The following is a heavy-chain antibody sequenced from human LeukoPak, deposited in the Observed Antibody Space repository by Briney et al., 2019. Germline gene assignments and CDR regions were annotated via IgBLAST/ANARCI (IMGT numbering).Heavy chain of an antibody. CDR2: IYYSGST. Sequence: YPSETLSLTCTISGASIDSYYWSWIRQPPGKGLEWTGYIYYSGSTNYNPSLKSRVTISVDTSKNQFSLKLSSVTAADTAVYYCARGSIAARRSYWYFDLWGRGTLVTVSS. J-gene: IGHJ2*01. V-gene: IGHV4-59*01. CDR1: GASIDSYY. CDR3: ARGSIAARRSYWYFDL. D-gene: IGHD6-6*01.